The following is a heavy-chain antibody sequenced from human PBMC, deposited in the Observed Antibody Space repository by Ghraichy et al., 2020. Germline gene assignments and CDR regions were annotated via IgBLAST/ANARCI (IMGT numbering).Heavy chain of an antibody. CDR1: GENVCSPD. J-gene: IGHJ4*02. V-gene: IGHV1-8*01. CDR3: ARESGSYFGY. CDR2: MNPNSGNT. Sequence: ASVKVSCKTAGENVCSPDTFFDLLCSGQGLEGKGWMNPNSGNTGYAQKFQGRVTMTRNTSISTAYMELSSLRSEDTAVYYCARESGSYFGYWGQGTLVTVAS. D-gene: IGHD1-26*01.